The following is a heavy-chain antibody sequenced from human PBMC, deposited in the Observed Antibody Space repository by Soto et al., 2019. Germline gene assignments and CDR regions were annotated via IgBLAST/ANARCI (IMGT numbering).Heavy chain of an antibody. V-gene: IGHV4-59*08. J-gene: IGHJ1*01. CDR3: ARHRDSSSSAEYFQH. Sequence: SETLSLTCTVSGGSISSYYWSWIRQPPGKGLEWIGYIYYSGSTNYNPSLKSRVTTSVDTSKNQFSLKRSSVTAADTAVYYCARHRDSSSSAEYFQHWGQGTLVTVSS. CDR1: GGSISSYY. CDR2: IYYSGST. D-gene: IGHD6-6*01.